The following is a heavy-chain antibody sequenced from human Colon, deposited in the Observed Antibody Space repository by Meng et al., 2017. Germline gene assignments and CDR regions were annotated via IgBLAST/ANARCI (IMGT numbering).Heavy chain of an antibody. V-gene: IGHV4-39*07. Sequence: QLQLQESGPGLVQPSETLSLTCTVSGDSITVNNYYWGWIRQSPGKGLEWIGSIDYSGNTNYNPSLKSRVTILVDKSNNQFSLRLNSVTAADTAVYYCATASGDYWGQGTLVTVSS. D-gene: IGHD3-10*01. CDR3: ATASGDY. CDR1: GDSITVNNYY. J-gene: IGHJ4*02. CDR2: IDYSGNT.